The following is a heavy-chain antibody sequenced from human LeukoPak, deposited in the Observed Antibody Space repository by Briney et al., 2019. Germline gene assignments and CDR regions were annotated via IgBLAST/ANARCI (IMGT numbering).Heavy chain of an antibody. CDR3: ARVRGYSFGRPTGYCDY. CDR2: ITSSSTYT. D-gene: IGHD5-18*01. Sequence: GGSLRLSCAASGFTFTDSYISWIRQAPGKGLEWVSYITSSSTYTNYADSVKGRFIISRDNAKNSLFLQMGSLRAEDTAVYYCARVRGYSFGRPTGYCDYWGQGTLVTVSS. CDR1: GFTFTDSY. V-gene: IGHV3-11*05. J-gene: IGHJ4*02.